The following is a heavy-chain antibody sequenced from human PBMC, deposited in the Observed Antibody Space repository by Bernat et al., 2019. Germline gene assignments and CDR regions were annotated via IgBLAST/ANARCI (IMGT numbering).Heavy chain of an antibody. Sequence: VQLLESGGGLVQPGGSLRLSCAASGFTFSSYAMHWVRQTPGKGLEWVAVISYDGSNKYYADSVKGRFTISRDNSKNTLYLQMNSLRAEDTAVYYCASGRGTGSSGLGYWGQGTLVTVSS. V-gene: IGHV3-30-3*01. CDR3: ASGRGTGSSGLGY. CDR2: ISYDGSNK. CDR1: GFTFSSYA. J-gene: IGHJ4*02. D-gene: IGHD6-6*01.